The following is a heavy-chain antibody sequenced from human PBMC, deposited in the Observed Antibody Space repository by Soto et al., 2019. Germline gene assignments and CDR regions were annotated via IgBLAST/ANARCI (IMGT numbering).Heavy chain of an antibody. D-gene: IGHD1-1*01. J-gene: IGHJ3*02. CDR1: GASISSYF. Sequence: KASETLSLTCTVSGASISSYFWTWSRQSPGKGLQWIGYVHYSGNTNYNPSLNSRVTMSVDTSKNQFSLRLTSVTAADTAVYYCARMNQLAPKRNAFDIWGQGTMVT. CDR3: ARMNQLAPKRNAFDI. CDR2: VHYSGNT. V-gene: IGHV4-59*01.